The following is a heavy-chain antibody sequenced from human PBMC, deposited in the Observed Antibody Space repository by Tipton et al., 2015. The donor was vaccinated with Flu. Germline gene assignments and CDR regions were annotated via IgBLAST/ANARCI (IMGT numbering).Heavy chain of an antibody. V-gene: IGHV4-4*07. J-gene: IGHJ4*02. CDR1: GYSLSSYY. D-gene: IGHD3-10*01. CDR2: IYTSGGS. Sequence: TLSLTCTVSGYSLSSYYWSWIRQPAGKGLEWIGRIYTSGGSKYNPSLRGRLTMSVDASKKEFSLKLSPVTAADTAVYYCARGSGSGTFMIFDFWGQGTLVTVSS. CDR3: ARGSGSGTFMIFDF.